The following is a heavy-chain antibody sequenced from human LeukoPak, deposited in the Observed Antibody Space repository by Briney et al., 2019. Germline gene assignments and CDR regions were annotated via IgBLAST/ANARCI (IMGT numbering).Heavy chain of an antibody. V-gene: IGHV3-74*01. J-gene: IGHJ6*03. CDR1: GLSFSSYW. Sequence: GGSLRLSCAASGLSFSSYWMHWVRQAPGKGLVWVSRINSDGSTTTYAYSVKGRFTISRDNAKNTLYLQMNSLRAEDTAVYYCAKREGWPDYYYYMDVWGKGTTVTVSS. CDR2: INSDGSTT. CDR3: AKREGWPDYYYYMDV. D-gene: IGHD1-26*01.